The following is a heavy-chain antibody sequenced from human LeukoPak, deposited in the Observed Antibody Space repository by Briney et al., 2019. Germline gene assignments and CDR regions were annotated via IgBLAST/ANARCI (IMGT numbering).Heavy chain of an antibody. D-gene: IGHD4-11*01. Sequence: PSETLSLTCTVSGGSISSGDYYWSWIRQSPEKGLEWIGEINHSGNTNYNPSLKTRVTISVDKSKNLFSLKVSSVTAADTAVYYCARKDYSDYYYYAMDVWGQGTTVTVSS. CDR2: INHSGNT. V-gene: IGHV4-39*07. CDR1: GGSISSGDYY. J-gene: IGHJ6*02. CDR3: ARKDYSDYYYYAMDV.